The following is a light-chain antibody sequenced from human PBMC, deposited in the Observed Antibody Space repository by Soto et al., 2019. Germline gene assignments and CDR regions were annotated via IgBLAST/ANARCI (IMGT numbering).Light chain of an antibody. CDR2: KAS. V-gene: IGKV1-5*03. Sequence: DIQMTQSPSTLSASVGDRVTITCRASQSISNWLAWYQQKPGKAPKLLIYKASSLESGVPSRFSGSGSGTEFPLTISSLQPDDFATYYCQQYNSSFGQGTKVDI. CDR1: QSISNW. J-gene: IGKJ2*01. CDR3: QQYNSS.